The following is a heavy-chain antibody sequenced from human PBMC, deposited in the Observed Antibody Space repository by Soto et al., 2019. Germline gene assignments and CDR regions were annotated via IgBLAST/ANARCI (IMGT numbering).Heavy chain of an antibody. CDR3: ARWGSGSKYPFDY. D-gene: IGHD2-15*01. CDR1: GSTYETDW. CDR2: ISSNGSNI. J-gene: IGHJ4*02. V-gene: IGHV3-48*04. Sequence: GGPLRLSCVASGSTYETDWMTWVRQAPGKGLEWVSYISSNGSNIYYADSVKGRFTVSRDNDKNSLYLQMNSLRAEDTAVYYCARWGSGSKYPFDYWGQGTLVTVSS.